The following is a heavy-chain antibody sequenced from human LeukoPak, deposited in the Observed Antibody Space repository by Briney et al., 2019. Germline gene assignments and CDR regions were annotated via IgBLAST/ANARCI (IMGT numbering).Heavy chain of an antibody. CDR3: ASVTTVVTPTLLFNWFDP. V-gene: IGHV1-69*05. CDR1: GGTFSSYA. J-gene: IGHJ5*02. Sequence: SVKVSCKASGGTFSSYAISWVRQAPGQGLEWMGGIIPIFGTANYAQKFQGRVTITTDESTSTAYMELSSLRSEDTAVYYCASVTTVVTPTLLFNWFDPWGQGTLVTVSS. CDR2: IIPIFGTA. D-gene: IGHD4-23*01.